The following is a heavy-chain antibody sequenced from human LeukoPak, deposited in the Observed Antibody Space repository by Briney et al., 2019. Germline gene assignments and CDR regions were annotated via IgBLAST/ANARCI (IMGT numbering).Heavy chain of an antibody. J-gene: IGHJ4*02. CDR3: AKNPTYDILTGYLDF. V-gene: IGHV3-23*01. D-gene: IGHD3-9*01. CDR2: ISGSAGST. CDR1: GFTFSSYA. Sequence: PGGSLRLSCAASGFTFSSYAMSWVRQAPGKGLEWVSVISGSAGSTYYADSVKGRFTISRDNSKNTLSLQMNSLRAEDTAVYYCAKNPTYDILTGYLDFWGQGTLVTVSS.